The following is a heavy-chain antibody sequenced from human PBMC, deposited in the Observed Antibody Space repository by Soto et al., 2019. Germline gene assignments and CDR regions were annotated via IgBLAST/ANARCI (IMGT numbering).Heavy chain of an antibody. CDR3: VRAPNFFDI. CDR2: INPSRGGA. CDR1: GFPFTSFF. Sequence: HVQLVQSGAEVKKPGASVTVSCKSSGFPFTSFFIHWVRQAPGQGLEWMGVINPSRGGAHYAQKFQGRLNLTRDTSSSTVYLDLTSLKSEDTALYSCVRAPNFFDIWGQGTLVTVSS. V-gene: IGHV1-46*01. J-gene: IGHJ4*02.